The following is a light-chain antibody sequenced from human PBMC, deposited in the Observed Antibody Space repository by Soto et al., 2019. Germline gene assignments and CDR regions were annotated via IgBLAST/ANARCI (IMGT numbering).Light chain of an antibody. Sequence: DIQMTQSPSSLSASIGDRVTITCRAGQTIGSHLNWYQQKPGKAPKLLIFAASNLQSGVPSRFSGSGSGTDFTLTINSLQPEDFPSYYCQQTYTGANFGQGTRLEIK. CDR1: QTIGSH. CDR2: AAS. J-gene: IGKJ5*01. CDR3: QQTYTGAN. V-gene: IGKV1-39*01.